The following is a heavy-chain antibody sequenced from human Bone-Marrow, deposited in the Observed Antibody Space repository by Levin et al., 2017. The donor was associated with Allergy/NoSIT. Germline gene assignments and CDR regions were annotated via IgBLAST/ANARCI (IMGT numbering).Heavy chain of an antibody. Sequence: RASVKVSCKASGYTFNSYALSWVRQAPGQGLEWLAWINTFTNYAQKVQGRVTLTTDTSTNTAYMELRSPRSDDTAVYYCARVGCSSTSCYVGNWFDPWGQGTLVTVSS. J-gene: IGHJ5*02. D-gene: IGHD2-2*01. V-gene: IGHV1-18*01. CDR1: GYTFNSYA. CDR2: INTFT. CDR3: ARVGCSSTSCYVGNWFDP.